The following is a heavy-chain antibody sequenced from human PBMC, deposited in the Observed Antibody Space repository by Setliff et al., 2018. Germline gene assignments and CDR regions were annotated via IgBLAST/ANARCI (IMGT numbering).Heavy chain of an antibody. Sequence: LRLSCAASGFTFSSYWMSWVRQAPGKGLEWVANIKQDGGEKYYVGSVKGRFTISRDNANNLLYLHMSSLRAEDAAVYYCARDFSTGSSSWGQGTLVTVSS. CDR3: ARDFSTGSSS. CDR2: IKQDGGEK. D-gene: IGHD2-8*02. V-gene: IGHV3-7*03. J-gene: IGHJ5*02. CDR1: GFTFSSYW.